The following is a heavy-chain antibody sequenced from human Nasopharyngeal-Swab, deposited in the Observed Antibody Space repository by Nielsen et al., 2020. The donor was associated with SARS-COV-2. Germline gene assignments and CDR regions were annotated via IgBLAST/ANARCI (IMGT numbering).Heavy chain of an antibody. CDR2: INPYSGDT. Sequence: ASVKVSCKTSGYTFTYYYIHWVRQVPGQGLEWVGCINPYSGDTKYAQKFQGRVTVTRDTSRSTAYIELSRLRSDDTAVYYCARDYYDNYDSDYWGQGTLVTVSS. D-gene: IGHD3-22*01. CDR1: GYTFTYYY. V-gene: IGHV1-2*02. J-gene: IGHJ4*02. CDR3: ARDYYDNYDSDY.